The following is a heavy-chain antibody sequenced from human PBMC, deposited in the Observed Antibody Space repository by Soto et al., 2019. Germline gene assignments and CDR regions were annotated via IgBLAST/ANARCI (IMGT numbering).Heavy chain of an antibody. CDR2: IRNQGYGATT. J-gene: IGHJ4*02. V-gene: IGHV3-49*04. CDR1: GFPFGDYG. Sequence: EVQLVESGGGLVQPGRSLRLSCTGSGFPFGDYGVSWVRQAPGKGLECIGFIRNQGYGATTEYAASVKGRFTLSRDDSKNIAYLQMDSLNTEDTGVYYCTTFLAARFDSWGQGTLVTVSS. CDR3: TTFLAARFDS. D-gene: IGHD2-15*01.